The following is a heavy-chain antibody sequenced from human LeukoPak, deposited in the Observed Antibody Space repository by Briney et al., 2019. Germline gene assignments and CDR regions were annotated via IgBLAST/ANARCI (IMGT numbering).Heavy chain of an antibody. CDR2: INPNSGDT. Sequence: ASVKVSCKAFGYTFTGDFMHRVRQAPGQGLEWMGWINPNSGDTNYADKFQGRVTMTRDRSISTAYMDLSGLTSDDTAVYYCVRRGDGYVYDYWGQGTLVTVSS. CDR1: GYTFTGDF. D-gene: IGHD5-24*01. J-gene: IGHJ4*02. CDR3: VRRGDGYVYDY. V-gene: IGHV1-2*02.